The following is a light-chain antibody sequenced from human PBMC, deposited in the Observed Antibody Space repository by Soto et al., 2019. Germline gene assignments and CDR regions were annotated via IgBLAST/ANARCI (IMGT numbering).Light chain of an antibody. V-gene: IGLV2-23*02. Sequence: QSALTQPASVSGSPGQSITISCTGTSSDLGSFNLVSWYQLHPGKAPKLIIYEVAERPSGVSLRFSGSKSGNTASLTISGLQGEDEGDYYCCSYEERGKAVFGGGTKLTVL. CDR3: CSYEERGKAV. CDR1: SSDLGSFNL. CDR2: EVA. J-gene: IGLJ2*01.